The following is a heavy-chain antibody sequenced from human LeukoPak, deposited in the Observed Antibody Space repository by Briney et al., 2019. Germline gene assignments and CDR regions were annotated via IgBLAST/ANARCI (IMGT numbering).Heavy chain of an antibody. V-gene: IGHV4-59*02. CDR2: IYYSGST. J-gene: IGHJ6*02. Sequence: PSETLSLTCTVSGGSVSSYYWSWIRQPPGKGLEWIGYIYYSGSTNYNPSLKSRVTISVDTSKYQFSLKLSSVTAADTAVYHCARDNWNYGSSMDVWGQGTTVTVSS. CDR3: ARDNWNYGSSMDV. CDR1: GGSVSSYY. D-gene: IGHD1-7*01.